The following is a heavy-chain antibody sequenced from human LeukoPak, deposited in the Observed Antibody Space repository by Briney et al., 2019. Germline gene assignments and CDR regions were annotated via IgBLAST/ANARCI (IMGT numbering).Heavy chain of an antibody. CDR1: GYTFTGYY. CDR3: ARDIPSDLAVAVDYYGMDV. Sequence: ASVKVSCKASGYTFTGYYMHWVRQAPGQGLEWMGWINPNSGGTNYAQKFQGRVTMTRDTSISTAYMELSRLRSDDTAVYYCARDIPSDLAVAVDYYGMDVWGQGTTVTVSS. CDR2: INPNSGGT. D-gene: IGHD6-19*01. J-gene: IGHJ6*02. V-gene: IGHV1-2*02.